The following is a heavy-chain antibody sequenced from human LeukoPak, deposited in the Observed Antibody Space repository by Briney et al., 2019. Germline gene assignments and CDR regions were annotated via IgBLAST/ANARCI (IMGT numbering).Heavy chain of an antibody. CDR1: GYTFTSYA. V-gene: IGHV7-4-1*02. D-gene: IGHD3-3*01. Sequence: ASVTVSCTASGYTFTSYAMNWVRQAPGQGLEWMGWTNTNTGNPTYAQGFTGRFVFSLDTSVSTAYLQISSLKAEDTAVYYCASEAYSPIALRFLEWLPNNYYYYGMDVWGQGTTVAVSS. CDR3: ASEAYSPIALRFLEWLPNNYYYYGMDV. CDR2: TNTNTGNP. J-gene: IGHJ6*02.